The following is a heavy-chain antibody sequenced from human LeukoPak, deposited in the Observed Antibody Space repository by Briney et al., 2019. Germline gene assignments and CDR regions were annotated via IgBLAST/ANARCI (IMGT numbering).Heavy chain of an antibody. Sequence: GGSLRLSCAASGFTFSSYWMSWVRQAPGKGLEWVANIKQDGSEKYYVDSVKGRFTVSRDNSKNTVYLQMNSLRVEDTAVYYCAKEGSSIRDGYNSWGQGTLVTVSS. CDR1: GFTFSSYW. V-gene: IGHV3-7*03. CDR3: AKEGSSIRDGYNS. D-gene: IGHD5-24*01. J-gene: IGHJ4*02. CDR2: IKQDGSEK.